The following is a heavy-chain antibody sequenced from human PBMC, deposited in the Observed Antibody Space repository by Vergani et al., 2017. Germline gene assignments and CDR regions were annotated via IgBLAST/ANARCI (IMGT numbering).Heavy chain of an antibody. CDR1: GFSLSTSGVG. Sequence: QITLKESGPTLVKPTQTLTLTCTFSGFSLSTSGVGVGWIRQPPGKALEWLALIYWDDDKRYSPSLKSRLTITKDTSKNQVVLTMTNMDPVDTATYYCAHSHWGYDYIWGSYRSFDYWGQGTLVTVSS. V-gene: IGHV2-5*02. D-gene: IGHD3-16*02. J-gene: IGHJ4*02. CDR2: IYWDDDK. CDR3: AHSHWGYDYIWGSYRSFDY.